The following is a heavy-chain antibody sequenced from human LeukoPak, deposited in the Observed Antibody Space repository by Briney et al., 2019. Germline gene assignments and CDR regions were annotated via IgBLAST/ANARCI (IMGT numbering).Heavy chain of an antibody. D-gene: IGHD2-2*01. CDR3: ARVGYCSSTSCYDLFDY. V-gene: IGHV4-34*01. J-gene: IGHJ4*02. CDR1: GGSFSGYY. Sequence: KPSETLSLTCAVYGGSFSGYYWSWIRQPPGKGLEWIGEINHSGSTNYNPSLKSRVTISVDTSKNQFSLKLSSVTAADTAVYYCARVGYCSSTSCYDLFDYWGQGTLVTVSS. CDR2: INHSGST.